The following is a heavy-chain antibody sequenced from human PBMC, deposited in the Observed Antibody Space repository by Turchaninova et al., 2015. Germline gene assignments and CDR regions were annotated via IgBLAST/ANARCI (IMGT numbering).Heavy chain of an antibody. CDR1: GDTFTDYH. CDR3: ARESLHRSPSD. Sequence: VQLVQSGTEVKKPGASVKVSCKASGDTFTDYHIHWVRQARGQGLEWMGRINPNSGGTKYAQKFQGQVTMTRETSINKAFMELRNLGLGDTAIYYGARESLHRSPSDWGQGTLVTVSS. J-gene: IGHJ4*02. CDR2: INPNSGGT. D-gene: IGHD3-16*02. V-gene: IGHV1-2*06.